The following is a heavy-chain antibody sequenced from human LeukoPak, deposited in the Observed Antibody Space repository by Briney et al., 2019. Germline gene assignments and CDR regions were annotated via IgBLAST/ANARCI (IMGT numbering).Heavy chain of an antibody. D-gene: IGHD6-13*01. CDR1: GYTFTSYG. CDR3: ARDPAAAAGTRWFDP. Sequence: ASVKVSCKASGYTFTSYGISWVRQAPGQGLEWMGWISAYNGNTNYAQKFQGRVTITADESTSTAYMELSSLRSEDTAVYYCARDPAAAAGTRWFDPWGQGTLVTVSS. V-gene: IGHV1-18*01. CDR2: ISAYNGNT. J-gene: IGHJ5*02.